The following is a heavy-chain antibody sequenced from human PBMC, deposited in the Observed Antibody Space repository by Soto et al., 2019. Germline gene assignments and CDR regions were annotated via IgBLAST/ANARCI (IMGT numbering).Heavy chain of an antibody. D-gene: IGHD5-18*01. V-gene: IGHV1-69*13. J-gene: IGHJ4*02. Sequence: VKVSYKASGGTFGSQGIAWVRQAPGQGLEWMGEFNAMLGTQTYAKKVQGRATISADEPLTSSYLELRSLRSEDTGMYFCARGAMANCDYWGQGTVGTVSS. CDR2: FNAMLGTQ. CDR3: ARGAMANCDY. CDR1: GGTFGSQG.